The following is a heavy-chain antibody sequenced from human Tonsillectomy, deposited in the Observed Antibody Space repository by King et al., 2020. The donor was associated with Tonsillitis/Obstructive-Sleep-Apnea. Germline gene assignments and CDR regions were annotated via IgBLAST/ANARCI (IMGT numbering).Heavy chain of an antibody. CDR1: GGSISSYY. J-gene: IGHJ3*02. Sequence: VQLQESGPGLVKPSETLSLTCTVSGGSISSYYWSWMRQPPGKGLEWSGYIYYSWSTNYNPSLNSRVTISVDTSKNQFSLKLGSVTAADTAVYYCARAMVLEAGGDAFDIWGQGTMVTVSS. D-gene: IGHD4/OR15-4a*01. CDR2: IYYSWST. V-gene: IGHV4-59*01. CDR3: ARAMVLEAGGDAFDI.